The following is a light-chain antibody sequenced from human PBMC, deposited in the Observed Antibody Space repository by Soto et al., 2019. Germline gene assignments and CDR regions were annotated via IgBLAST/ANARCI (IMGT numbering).Light chain of an antibody. CDR3: QQYNKWPRT. J-gene: IGKJ1*01. CDR2: GAS. Sequence: EIVMPQSPATLSVSPGERATISCRASQSVNSHLAWYPQKPGQAPRRLIYGASTRATGIPAKFSGSGSGTEFTLTISSLQPEDFAVDYCQQYNKWPRTCGQGTKVEI. CDR1: QSVNSH. V-gene: IGKV3D-15*01.